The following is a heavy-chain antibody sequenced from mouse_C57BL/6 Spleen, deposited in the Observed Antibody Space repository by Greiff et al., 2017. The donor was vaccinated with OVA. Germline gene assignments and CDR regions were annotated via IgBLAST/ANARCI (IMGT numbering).Heavy chain of an antibody. CDR2: ISYDGSN. Sequence: EVKLVESGPGLVKPSQSLSLTCSVTGYSITSGYYWNWIRQFPGNKLEWMGYISYDGSNNYNPSLKNRISITRDTSKNQFFLKLNSVTTEDTATYYCARGGSSYGAYWYFDVWGTGTTVTVSS. J-gene: IGHJ1*03. CDR1: GYSITSGYY. D-gene: IGHD1-1*01. V-gene: IGHV3-6*01. CDR3: ARGGSSYGAYWYFDV.